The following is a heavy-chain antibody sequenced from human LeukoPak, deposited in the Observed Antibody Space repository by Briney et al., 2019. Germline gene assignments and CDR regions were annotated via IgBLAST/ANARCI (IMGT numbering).Heavy chain of an antibody. D-gene: IGHD2-15*01. Sequence: SETLSLTCTVSGGSISSYYWSWIRQPAGKGLEWIGRIYTSGSTNYNPSLKSRVTMSVDTSKNQFSLKLSSVTAADTAVYYCARGAVVVVAATDYYFDYWGQGTLVTVSS. J-gene: IGHJ4*02. V-gene: IGHV4-4*07. CDR1: GGSISSYY. CDR2: IYTSGST. CDR3: ARGAVVVVAATDYYFDY.